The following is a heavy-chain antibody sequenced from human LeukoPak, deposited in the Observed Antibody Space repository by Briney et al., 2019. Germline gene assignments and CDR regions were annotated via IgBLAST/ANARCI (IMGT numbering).Heavy chain of an antibody. D-gene: IGHD1-26*01. CDR3: ARGGSYLSAFDI. CDR1: GFTFSSYD. V-gene: IGHV3-13*01. Sequence: GGSLRLSCAASGFTFSSYDIHWVRQATGKGLEWVSGIGTAGEIYYPGSVKGRFTISRENAKNSLYLQMNSLRAEDTAVYYCARGGSYLSAFDIWGQGTMVTVSS. J-gene: IGHJ3*02. CDR2: IGTAGEI.